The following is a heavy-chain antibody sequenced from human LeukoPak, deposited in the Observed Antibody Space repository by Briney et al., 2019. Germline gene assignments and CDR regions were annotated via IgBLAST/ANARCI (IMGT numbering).Heavy chain of an antibody. D-gene: IGHD2-2*01. Sequence: GASVKVSCKASGYSFNDFYMDWVRQAPGQGFEWMGVINPSGVTTTYAQKFQGRITVTSDMSTSTVYMELSGLRSGDTAIYYCARQDQVTAAGLFDYWGQGTLVTVSS. CDR1: GYSFNDFY. CDR3: ARQDQVTAAGLFDY. V-gene: IGHV1-46*02. CDR2: INPSGVTT. J-gene: IGHJ4*02.